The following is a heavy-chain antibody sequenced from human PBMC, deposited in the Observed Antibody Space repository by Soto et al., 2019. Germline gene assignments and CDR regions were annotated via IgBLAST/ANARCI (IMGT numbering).Heavy chain of an antibody. D-gene: IGHD1-1*01. V-gene: IGHV3-74*01. CDR3: ATGPTPAFAI. J-gene: IGHJ3*02. Sequence: PGGSLRLSCAASGFMFSSYLMHWVRQSPGKGLVWVSRIHSDGSSTIYADSVTGRFTISRDNAKNTLYLQMNSLRAEDTAVYYCATGPTPAFAIWGRGTMVTVSS. CDR2: IHSDGSST. CDR1: GFMFSSYL.